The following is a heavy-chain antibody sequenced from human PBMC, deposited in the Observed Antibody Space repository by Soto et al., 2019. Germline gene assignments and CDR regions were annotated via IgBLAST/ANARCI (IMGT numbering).Heavy chain of an antibody. V-gene: IGHV3-21*01. Sequence: GGSLRLSCAASGFTFSSYSMNWVRQAPGKGLEWVSSISSSSSYIYYADSVKGRFTISRDNAKNSLYLQMNSLRAEDTAVYYCARDLVTDYDILTGYTDYWGQGTLVTVSS. D-gene: IGHD3-9*01. CDR3: ARDLVTDYDILTGYTDY. CDR1: GFTFSSYS. J-gene: IGHJ4*02. CDR2: ISSSSSYI.